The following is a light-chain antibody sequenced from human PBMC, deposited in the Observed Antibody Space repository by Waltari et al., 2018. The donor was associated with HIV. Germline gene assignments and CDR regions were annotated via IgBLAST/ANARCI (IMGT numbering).Light chain of an antibody. CDR1: PGSVSTSYY. CDR3: HSYDGSNWV. Sequence: QTVVTQEPSFSVSPGGTVTLTCGLSPGSVSTSYYPSWYQQTPGQAPRTLIYSTTTRPSGVPDRFSGSIASSSNSASLTISGLRTEDEAHYYCHSYDGSNWVFGGGTKLTVL. CDR2: STT. J-gene: IGLJ3*02. V-gene: IGLV8-61*01.